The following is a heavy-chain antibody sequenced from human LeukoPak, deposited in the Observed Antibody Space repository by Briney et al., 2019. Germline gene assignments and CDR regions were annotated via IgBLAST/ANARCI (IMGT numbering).Heavy chain of an antibody. CDR3: AGGSGYAFEY. J-gene: IGHJ4*02. Sequence: SETLSLTCTVSGGSISTYYWTWIRQPPGRGLEWIGYIYYSGSTNYNPSLKSRVTISVDTSKNQFSLKLSSVTAADTAVYYCAGGSGYAFEYWGQGTLVTVSS. CDR2: IYYSGST. V-gene: IGHV4-59*12. D-gene: IGHD5-12*01. CDR1: GGSISTYY.